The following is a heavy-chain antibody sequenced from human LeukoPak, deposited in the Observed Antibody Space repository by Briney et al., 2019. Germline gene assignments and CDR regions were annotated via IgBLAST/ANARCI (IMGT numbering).Heavy chain of an antibody. V-gene: IGHV3-21*06. CDR2: ISGGYSYI. D-gene: IGHD5-12*01. J-gene: IGHJ6*03. Sequence: GGSLRLSCSASGVTFTNYYLNWVRHAPGKGLEWVSSISGGYSYINYAASVKGRFTISRDSAKNSLFLQMDSLRAEDTAVYYCARAFGGYDSQHFYYYMDVWGKGTTVTVSS. CDR3: ARAFGGYDSQHFYYYMDV. CDR1: GVTFTNYY.